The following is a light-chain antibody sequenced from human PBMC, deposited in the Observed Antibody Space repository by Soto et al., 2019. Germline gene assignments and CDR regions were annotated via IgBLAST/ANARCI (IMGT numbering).Light chain of an antibody. CDR2: GAS. Sequence: EIVLTQSPGTLSLSPGERATLSCRASQSVDSDYLAWYQQKPGQAPRLLIYGASSRATGIPDRFSGSGSGTDFILTISRLEPEDFAVYYCQQYGSSPRTFGQGTKVEIK. CDR1: QSVDSDY. V-gene: IGKV3-20*01. CDR3: QQYGSSPRT. J-gene: IGKJ1*01.